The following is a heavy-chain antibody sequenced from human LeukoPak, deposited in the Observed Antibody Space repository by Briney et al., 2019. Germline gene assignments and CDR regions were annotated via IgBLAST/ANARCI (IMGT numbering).Heavy chain of an antibody. CDR2: IYRSGSA. V-gene: IGHV4-38-2*01. CDR3: ARHVQISGYYGPHYFDY. D-gene: IGHD3-22*01. Sequence: SETLSLTCAVSGYSINTGYYWGWIRQPPGKGLEWIGSIYRSGSAYYNPPLESRVTVSVDTSKNQFSLKLSSVTAADTAVYYCARHVQISGYYGPHYFDYWGQGTLVTVSS. J-gene: IGHJ4*02. CDR1: GYSINTGYY.